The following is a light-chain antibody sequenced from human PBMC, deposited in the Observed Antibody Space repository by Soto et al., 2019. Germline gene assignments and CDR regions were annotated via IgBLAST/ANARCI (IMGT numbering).Light chain of an antibody. CDR3: QQRSNWPT. J-gene: IGKJ1*01. Sequence: EIVVTQSPANLFLSSGEKATLSCRASQSVSSYLAWYQQKPGQAPRLLIYDASNRATGIPARFSGSGSGTDFTLTISSLEPEDFAVYYCQQRSNWPTFGQGTKV. V-gene: IGKV3-11*01. CDR1: QSVSSY. CDR2: DAS.